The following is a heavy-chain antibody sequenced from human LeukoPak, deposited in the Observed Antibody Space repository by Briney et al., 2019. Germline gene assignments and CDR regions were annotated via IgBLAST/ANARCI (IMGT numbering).Heavy chain of an antibody. Sequence: QPGRSLRLSCAASGFTFSSYAMDWVRQAPGKGLEWVAVISYDGSNKYYADSVKGRFTISRDNSKNTLYLQMNSLRAEDTAVYYCARGLGTSPPFDYWGQGTLVTVSS. V-gene: IGHV3-30-3*01. J-gene: IGHJ4*02. D-gene: IGHD2-2*01. CDR1: GFTFSSYA. CDR3: ARGLGTSPPFDY. CDR2: ISYDGSNK.